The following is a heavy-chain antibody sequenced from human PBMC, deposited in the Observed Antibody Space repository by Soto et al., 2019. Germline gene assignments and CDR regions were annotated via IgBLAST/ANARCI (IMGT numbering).Heavy chain of an antibody. J-gene: IGHJ6*02. CDR2: IYYSGSN. V-gene: IGHV4-61*01. CDR1: GGSVSSGSYY. Sequence: PSETLSLTCTVSGGSVSSGSYYWSWIRQPPGKGLEWIGYIYYSGSNNYNSSLKSRVTISVDTSKNQFSLKLTSVTAADTAVYYCARDRGCYDSSGSLRYYGMDVWGQGTTVTVSS. CDR3: ARDRGCYDSSGSLRYYGMDV. D-gene: IGHD3-22*01.